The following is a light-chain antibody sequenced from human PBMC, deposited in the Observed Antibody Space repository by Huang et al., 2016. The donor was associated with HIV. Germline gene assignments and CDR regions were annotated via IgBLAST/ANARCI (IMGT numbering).Light chain of an antibody. CDR1: QSLIFTDGNTY. CDR2: KVA. Sequence: DILLTQSPLSLPVTLGQPASISCRSSQSLIFTDGNTYLNWFHQRPGQPPRRLIYKVAKRDSGVPVRISGSGSGTYFTLEISRVEAEDVGLYFCMQGTHWPPTFGQGTKVELK. V-gene: IGKV2-30*01. J-gene: IGKJ1*01. CDR3: MQGTHWPPT.